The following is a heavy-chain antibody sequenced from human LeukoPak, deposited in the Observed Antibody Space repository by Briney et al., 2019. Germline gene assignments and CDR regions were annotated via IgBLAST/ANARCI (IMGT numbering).Heavy chain of an antibody. J-gene: IGHJ4*02. CDR3: AREGGATSPIDY. CDR2: ISAYNGNT. V-gene: IGHV1-18*04. CDR1: GYTFTRYY. Sequence: GASVKVSCKASGYTFTRYYMHWVRPAPGQGLEWMGWISAYNGNTNYAQKLQGRVTMTTDTSTSTAYMELRSLRSDDTAVYYCAREGGATSPIDYWGQGTLVTVSS. D-gene: IGHD1-26*01.